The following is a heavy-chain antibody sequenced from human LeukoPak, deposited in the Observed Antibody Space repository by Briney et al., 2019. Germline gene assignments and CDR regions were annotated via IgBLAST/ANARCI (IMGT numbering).Heavy chain of an antibody. J-gene: IGHJ4*02. Sequence: SETLSLTCAVYGGSFSTYYWSWIRQPPGKGLEWIGEINHSGSTTYNPSLESRVTISIDTSKNQFSLKLSSVTAADTAVYYCVGYYYGTENYHNHPNFDYWGQGTLVTVSS. V-gene: IGHV4-34*01. D-gene: IGHD3-10*01. CDR2: INHSGST. CDR3: VGYYYGTENYHNHPNFDY. CDR1: GGSFSTYY.